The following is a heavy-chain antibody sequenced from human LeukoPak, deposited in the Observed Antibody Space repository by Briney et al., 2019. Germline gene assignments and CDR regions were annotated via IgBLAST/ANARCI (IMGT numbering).Heavy chain of an antibody. V-gene: IGHV3-23*01. Sequence: GGFLRLSCAASGVIISSYAMSWVRQAPGKGLEWVSAINGRGDNTYYADFVKGRFTISRDNSKSTVYLQMNSLRTEDTAVYYCAKDRVSPGFNWFDPWGQGTLVTVSS. D-gene: IGHD2/OR15-2a*01. CDR3: AKDRVSPGFNWFDP. CDR2: INGRGDNT. CDR1: GVIISSYA. J-gene: IGHJ5*02.